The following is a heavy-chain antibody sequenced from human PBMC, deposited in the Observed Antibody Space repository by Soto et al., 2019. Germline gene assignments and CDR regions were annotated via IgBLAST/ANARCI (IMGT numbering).Heavy chain of an antibody. D-gene: IGHD3-10*01. J-gene: IGHJ4*01. Sequence: LASSASGVSVSIEGMPVARKNPGKGLVWVSRINTDGSGTSYADSVKGRFTISRDNAKNTLYLQMNSLRAEDTSVYSGAGERAGSPDYLVYWGRATMVTV. CDR2: INTDGSGT. CDR3: AGERAGSPDYLVY. CDR1: GVSVSIEG. V-gene: IGHV3-74*01.